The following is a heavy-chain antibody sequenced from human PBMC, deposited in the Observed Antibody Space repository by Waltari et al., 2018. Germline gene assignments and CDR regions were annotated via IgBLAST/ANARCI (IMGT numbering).Heavy chain of an antibody. J-gene: IGHJ4*02. V-gene: IGHV3-7*01. CDR3: VRDHWGPDY. D-gene: IGHD7-27*01. CDR1: GFTFTDYW. Sequence: EVHLVESGGGLVQPGGSLRISCGAAGFTFTDYWWSWVRQAPGKGPEWVANIHKDGSEKNYVDYVKGRFTISRDNAKDSVYLQMNSLRADDTAMYYCVRDHWGPDYWGQGTLVTVSS. CDR2: IHKDGSEK.